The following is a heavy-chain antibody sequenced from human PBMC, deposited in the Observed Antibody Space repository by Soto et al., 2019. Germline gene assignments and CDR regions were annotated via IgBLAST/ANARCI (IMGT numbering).Heavy chain of an antibody. J-gene: IGHJ6*02. D-gene: IGHD3-22*01. V-gene: IGHV4-34*01. CDR2: INHSGST. Sequence: TSETLSLTCAVYGGSFSGYYWSWIRQPPGKGLEWIGEINHSGSTNYNPSLKSRVTISVDTSKNQFSLKLSSVTAADTAVYYCARGRWGGGSSGYYYQNKNYYGMDVWGQGTTVTVSS. CDR3: ARGRWGGGSSGYYYQNKNYYGMDV. CDR1: GGSFSGYY.